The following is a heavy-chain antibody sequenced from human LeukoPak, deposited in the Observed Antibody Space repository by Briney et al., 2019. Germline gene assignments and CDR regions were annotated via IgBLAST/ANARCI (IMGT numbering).Heavy chain of an antibody. J-gene: IGHJ4*02. Sequence: GGSLRLSWAASGFTFSSYAMSWVRQAPGKGLEWVSAVSGTGDSTYYADSVKGRFTISRDNSKNMLYLQMNSLRAEDTAVYYCAKEELGIGLYYFDYWGQGTLVTASS. CDR1: GFTFSSYA. CDR3: AKEELGIGLYYFDY. D-gene: IGHD7-27*01. V-gene: IGHV3-23*01. CDR2: VSGTGDST.